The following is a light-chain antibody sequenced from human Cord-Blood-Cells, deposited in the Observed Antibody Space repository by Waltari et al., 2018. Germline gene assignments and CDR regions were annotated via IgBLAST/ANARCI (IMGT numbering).Light chain of an antibody. V-gene: IGLV2-8*01. CDR3: SSYAGSNNFV. J-gene: IGLJ1*01. Sequence: QSALTQPPSASGSPGQSVTIPCTGTSSDAGGYHYVSWYQHHPGKAPKLMIYEASKRPSGVPDRFSGSKSGNTASLTVSGLQAEDEADYYCSSYAGSNNFVFGTGTKVTVL. CDR2: EAS. CDR1: SSDAGGYHY.